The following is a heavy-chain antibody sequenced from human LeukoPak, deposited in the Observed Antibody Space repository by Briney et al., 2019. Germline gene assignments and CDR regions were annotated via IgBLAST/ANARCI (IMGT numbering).Heavy chain of an antibody. CDR3: ARDLGRIQLWPVGY. J-gene: IGHJ4*02. CDR2: IKQDGSEK. D-gene: IGHD5-18*01. Sequence: GGSLRLSCAASGFTFSSYWMSWVRQAPGKGLEWVANIKQDGSEKYYVDSVKGRFTISRDNAKNSLYPQMDSLRAEDTAVYYCARDLGRIQLWPVGYWGQGTLVTVSS. V-gene: IGHV3-7*01. CDR1: GFTFSSYW.